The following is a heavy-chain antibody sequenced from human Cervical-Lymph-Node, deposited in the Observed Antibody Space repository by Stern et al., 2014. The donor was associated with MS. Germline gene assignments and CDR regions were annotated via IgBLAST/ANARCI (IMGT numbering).Heavy chain of an antibody. CDR3: ARDRGIVATTTGDY. CDR1: GFTFSDYG. CDR2: ISAYNGNL. D-gene: IGHD1-26*01. Sequence: VQLLQSGAEVKSPGASVKVSCKASGFTFSDYGLSWVRQAPGQGLEWMGWISAYNGNLDFAKKFHDRLTMTRDTSTTTVFMELSSLTSDDTAVYYCARDRGIVATTTGDYWGQGTLVIVSS. J-gene: IGHJ4*02. V-gene: IGHV1-18*01.